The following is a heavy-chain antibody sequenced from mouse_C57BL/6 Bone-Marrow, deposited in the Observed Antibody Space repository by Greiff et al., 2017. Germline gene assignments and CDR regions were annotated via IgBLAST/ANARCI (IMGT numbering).Heavy chain of an antibody. D-gene: IGHD2-3*01. V-gene: IGHV1-42*01. Sequence: EVKLQESGPELVKPGASVKISCKASGYSFTGYYMNWVKQSPEKSLEWIGEINPSTGGTTYNQKFKAKATLTVDKSSSTAYMQLKSLTSEDSAVYYCARDGYYDFDYWGQGTTLTVSS. CDR2: INPSTGGT. CDR3: ARDGYYDFDY. CDR1: GYSFTGYY. J-gene: IGHJ2*01.